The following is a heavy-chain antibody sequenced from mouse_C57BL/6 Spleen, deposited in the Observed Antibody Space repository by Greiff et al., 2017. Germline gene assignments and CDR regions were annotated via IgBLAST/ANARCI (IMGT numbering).Heavy chain of an antibody. V-gene: IGHV1-69*01. J-gene: IGHJ1*03. CDR2: IDPSASYT. Sequence: QVQLQQPGAELVMPGASVKLSCKASGYTFTSYWMHWVKQRPGQGLEWIGEIDPSASYTNYNQKFKGKSTLTVDKSSSTAYMQLSSLTSEDSAVYYCARRLRRWYFDVWGTGTTVTVSS. CDR1: GYTFTSYW. CDR3: ARRLRRWYFDV. D-gene: IGHD2-2*01.